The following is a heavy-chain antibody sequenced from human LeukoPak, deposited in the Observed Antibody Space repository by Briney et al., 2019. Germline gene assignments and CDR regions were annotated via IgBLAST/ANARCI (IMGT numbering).Heavy chain of an antibody. J-gene: IGHJ4*02. Sequence: SETLSLTCTVSGNSIRSYYWNWIRQPPGKGLEWIGYIYYSGTTSYNPSLRSRVTISVDMSKNQFSLRLTSVTAADTAVYYCARQSEGFDCWGQGTLVTVSS. CDR2: IYYSGTT. V-gene: IGHV4-59*08. CDR3: ARQSEGFDC. CDR1: GNSIRSYY.